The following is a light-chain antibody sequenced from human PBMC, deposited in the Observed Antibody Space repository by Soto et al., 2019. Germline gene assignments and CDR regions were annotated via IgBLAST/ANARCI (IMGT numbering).Light chain of an antibody. J-gene: IGKJ2*01. V-gene: IGKV3-20*01. Sequence: EIVLTQSPGTLYLSPGERATLSCRASQSVSSGNLAWYQQKPGQAPRLLLFGASNRTTGVPDRFSGSGSGSDFTLTISSVEPEDFAVYSCQQYGSSPYTFGQGTKLEI. CDR2: GAS. CDR3: QQYGSSPYT. CDR1: QSVSSGN.